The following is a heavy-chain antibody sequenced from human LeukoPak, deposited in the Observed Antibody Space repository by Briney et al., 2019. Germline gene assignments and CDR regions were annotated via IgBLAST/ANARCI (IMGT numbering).Heavy chain of an antibody. CDR1: GFTFSSYG. V-gene: IGHV3-30*02. J-gene: IGHJ4*02. D-gene: IGHD2-8*01. Sequence: GGSLRLSCAASGFTFSSYGMHWVRQAPGKGLEWVGFIRYDGSNKYYSDSVKGRFTISRDNYKNTLYLQMNSLRAEDTAVYYCAKDVSATFDYWGQGTLVTVSS. CDR3: AKDVSATFDY. CDR2: IRYDGSNK.